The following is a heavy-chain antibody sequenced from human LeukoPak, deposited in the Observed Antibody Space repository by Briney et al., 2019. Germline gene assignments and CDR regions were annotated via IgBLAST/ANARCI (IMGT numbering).Heavy chain of an antibody. Sequence: GGSLRLSCAASGFVFGDYGMHWVRQAPGKGLEWVTMVRNDGSDKYYADSVKGRFTISRDNSKNTLYPQMNSLRPEDTAVYYCAKHYYGSGSQKYYFDNWGQGTLVTVSS. CDR2: VRNDGSDK. D-gene: IGHD3-10*01. V-gene: IGHV3-30*02. J-gene: IGHJ4*02. CDR3: AKHYYGSGSQKYYFDN. CDR1: GFVFGDYG.